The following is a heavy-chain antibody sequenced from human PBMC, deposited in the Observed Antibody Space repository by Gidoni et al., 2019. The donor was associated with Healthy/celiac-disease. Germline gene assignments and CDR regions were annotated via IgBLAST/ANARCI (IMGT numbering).Heavy chain of an antibody. J-gene: IGHJ5*02. CDR3: ARTDPYGQFDP. V-gene: IGHV4-30-4*01. Sequence: QVQLQESGPGLVKPSQTLSLTCAVPGGSISSGGYYWSWIRQPPGKGLEWIGYIYYSGSTYYNPSLKSRVTISVDTSKNQFSLKLSSVTAADTAVYYCARTDPYGQFDPWGQGTLVTVSS. CDR1: GGSISSGGYY. CDR2: IYYSGST. D-gene: IGHD2-8*01.